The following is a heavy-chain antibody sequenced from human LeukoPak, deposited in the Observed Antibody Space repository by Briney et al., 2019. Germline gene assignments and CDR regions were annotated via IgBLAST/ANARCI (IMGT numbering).Heavy chain of an antibody. J-gene: IGHJ5*02. CDR3: AREGIAARLVGGWFDP. Sequence: GGSLRLSCAASGFTFSSYSMNWVRQAPGKGLEWVSSISSSSSYIYHADSVKGRFTISRDNAKNSLYLQMNSLRAEDTAVYYCAREGIAARLVGGWFDPWGQGTLVTVSS. D-gene: IGHD6-6*01. CDR1: GFTFSSYS. V-gene: IGHV3-21*01. CDR2: ISSSSSYI.